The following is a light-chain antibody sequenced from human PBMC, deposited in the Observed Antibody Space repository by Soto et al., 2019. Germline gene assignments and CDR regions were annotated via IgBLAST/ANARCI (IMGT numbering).Light chain of an antibody. V-gene: IGKV1-5*03. J-gene: IGKJ2*01. CDR3: QQYNSYSPYT. CDR1: KNNSSW. CDR2: MSS. Sequence: DIQITQSTSTLSAFVGDRVTITWRDSKNNSSWLAGYQQKPGKAPKLLTYMSSNLESGGTSRFSGSGSGTEFTLTINSLQPDDFATYYCQQYNSYSPYTFGQGTKVHIK.